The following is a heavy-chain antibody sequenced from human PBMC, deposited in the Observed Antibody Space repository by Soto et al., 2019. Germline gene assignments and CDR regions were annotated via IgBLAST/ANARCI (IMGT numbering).Heavy chain of an antibody. CDR2: IYPGDSDT. V-gene: IGHV5-51*01. CDR1: GYSFTSYW. J-gene: IGHJ6*02. Sequence: GESLKISCKGSGYSFTSYWIGWVRQMPGKGLEWMGIIYPGDSDTRYSPSFQGQVTISADKSISTAYLQWSSLKASDTAMYYCATSYYYGSGSWGYYYGMDVWGQGTTVTVSS. CDR3: ATSYYYGSGSWGYYYGMDV. D-gene: IGHD3-10*01.